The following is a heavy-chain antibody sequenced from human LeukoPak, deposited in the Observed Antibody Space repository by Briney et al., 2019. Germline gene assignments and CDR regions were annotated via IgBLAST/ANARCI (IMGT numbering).Heavy chain of an antibody. D-gene: IGHD2-21*02. CDR3: ARDRAVTGLDY. V-gene: IGHV3-21*01. CDR1: GFTFSSYS. CDR2: ISSSSSYI. J-gene: IGHJ4*02. Sequence: GGSLRLSCAASGFTFSSYSMNWVRQAPGRGLEWVSSISSSSSYIYYADSVKGRFTISRDNAKNSLYLQMNSLRAEDTAVYYCARDRAVTGLDYWGQGTLVTVSS.